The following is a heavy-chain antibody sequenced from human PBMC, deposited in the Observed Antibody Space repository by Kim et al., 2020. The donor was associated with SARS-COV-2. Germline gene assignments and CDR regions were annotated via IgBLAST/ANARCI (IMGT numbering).Heavy chain of an antibody. CDR1: GFSFSHHH. CDR3: AKSGSVFYDTLTGDSKVAGLDV. J-gene: IGHJ6*02. CDR2: ITSDGGGT. V-gene: IGHV3-23*01. D-gene: IGHD3-9*01. Sequence: GGSLRLSCAASGFSFSHHHISWVRQDPGKGLEWVSTITSDGGGTFYADSVRGRFTISRDNSKNTLSLEMNGLRAEDTAVYYCAKSGSVFYDTLTGDSKVAGLDVWGQGTTVTVSS.